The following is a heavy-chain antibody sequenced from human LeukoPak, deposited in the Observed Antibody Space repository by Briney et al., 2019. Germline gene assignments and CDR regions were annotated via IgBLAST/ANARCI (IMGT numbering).Heavy chain of an antibody. J-gene: IGHJ2*01. CDR1: GFTFSSYG. D-gene: IGHD6-19*01. V-gene: IGHV3-30*02. CDR3: GRLALTPWYFDL. CDR2: IRYDGSNK. Sequence: PGGSLRLSCAASGFTFSSYGMHWVRQAPGKGLEWVAFIRYDGSNKYYADSVKGRFTISRDNSKNTLYLQMNSLRAEDTAVYYCGRLALTPWYFDLWGRGSLVTVSS.